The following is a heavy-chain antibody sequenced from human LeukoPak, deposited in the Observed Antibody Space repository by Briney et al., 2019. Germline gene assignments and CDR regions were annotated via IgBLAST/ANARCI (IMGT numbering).Heavy chain of an antibody. CDR3: WAHNTPFGVVQGIDY. CDR2: IYYSGST. J-gene: IGHJ4*02. V-gene: IGHV4-30-4*01. D-gene: IGHD3-3*01. CDR1: GGSISSGEYY. Sequence: SETLSLTCTVSGGSISSGEYYWSWIRQPPGKGLEWIGYIYYSGSTYYNPSLKSRVTISVDTSKNQLSLKLSSVTAADTAVYYCWAHNTPFGVVQGIDYWGQGTLVTVSS.